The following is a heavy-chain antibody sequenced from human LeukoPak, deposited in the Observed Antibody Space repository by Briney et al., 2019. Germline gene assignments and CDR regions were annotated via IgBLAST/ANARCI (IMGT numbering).Heavy chain of an antibody. Sequence: PSETLSLTCTVSGGSISRSNFHWGWIRQPPGKGLEWIGSIYYSGSAYYKPSLKSRVTISADTSKSQFSLKVSSMTAADTAVYYCASVSPANDYWGQGTLVTVSS. V-gene: IGHV4-39*01. J-gene: IGHJ4*02. CDR3: ASVSPANDY. CDR2: IYYSGSA. CDR1: GGSISRSNFH. D-gene: IGHD2-15*01.